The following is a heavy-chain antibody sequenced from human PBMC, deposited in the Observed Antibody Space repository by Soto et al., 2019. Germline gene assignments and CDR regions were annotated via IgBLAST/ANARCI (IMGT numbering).Heavy chain of an antibody. D-gene: IGHD3-22*01. J-gene: IGHJ4*02. Sequence: QVQLVESGGGVVQPGRSLRLSCAASGFTFSSYGMHWVRQAPGKGLEWVAVIWYDGSNKYYADSVKGRFTISRDNSKNTLYLQMNSLRVEDTAVDYCARETHHYDSSGYPSYWGQGTLVTVSS. CDR1: GFTFSSYG. V-gene: IGHV3-33*01. CDR2: IWYDGSNK. CDR3: ARETHHYDSSGYPSY.